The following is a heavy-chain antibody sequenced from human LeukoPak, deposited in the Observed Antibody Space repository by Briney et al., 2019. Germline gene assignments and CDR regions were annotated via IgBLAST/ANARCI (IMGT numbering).Heavy chain of an antibody. CDR1: GGSISSGSYY. V-gene: IGHV4-61*02. CDR2: IYTSWST. D-gene: IGHD2-2*01. Sequence: PSETLSLTCTVSGGSISSGSYYWSWIRQPAGKGLEWIGRIYTSWSTNYNPSLKSRVTISVDTSKNQFSLKLSSVTAADTAVYYCARGEVVPAASYGMDVWGQGTTVTVSS. CDR3: ARGEVVPAASYGMDV. J-gene: IGHJ6*02.